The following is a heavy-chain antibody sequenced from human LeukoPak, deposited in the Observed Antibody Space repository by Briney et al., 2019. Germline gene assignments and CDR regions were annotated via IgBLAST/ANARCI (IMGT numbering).Heavy chain of an antibody. CDR3: TTQLRITMIVVVDY. J-gene: IGHJ4*02. V-gene: IGHV3-73*01. D-gene: IGHD3-22*01. Sequence: PEGSLRLSCAASGFTFSGSAMHWVRQASGKGLEWVGRIRSKANSYATAYAASVKGRFTISRDDSKNTAYLQMNSLKTEDTAVYYCTTQLRITMIVVVDYWGQGTLVTVSS. CDR2: IRSKANSYAT. CDR1: GFTFSGSA.